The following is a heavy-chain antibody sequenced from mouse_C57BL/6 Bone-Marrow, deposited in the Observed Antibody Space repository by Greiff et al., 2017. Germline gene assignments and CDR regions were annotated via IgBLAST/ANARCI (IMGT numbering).Heavy chain of an antibody. Sequence: QVQLKESGAELVKPGASVKMSCKASGYTFTSYWITWVKQRPGQGLEWIGDIYPGSGSTNYNEKFKSKATLTVDTSSSTAYMQLSSLTSEDSAVYYCARRSYGSSLFAYWGQGTLVTVSA. CDR3: ARRSYGSSLFAY. V-gene: IGHV1-55*01. CDR1: GYTFTSYW. J-gene: IGHJ3*01. CDR2: IYPGSGST. D-gene: IGHD1-1*01.